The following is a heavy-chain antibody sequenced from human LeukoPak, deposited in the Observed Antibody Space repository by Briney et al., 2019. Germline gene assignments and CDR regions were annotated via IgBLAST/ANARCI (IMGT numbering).Heavy chain of an antibody. CDR2: TRNKANSYTT. V-gene: IGHV3-72*01. D-gene: IGHD6-13*01. CDR1: GFTFSDHY. CDR3: ARVGGGSRPYYFDY. J-gene: IGHJ4*02. Sequence: GGSLRLSCAASGFTFSDHYMDWVRQAPGKGLEWVGRTRNKANSYTTEYAASVKGRFTISRDDSKNSLYLQMNSLKTEDTAVYYCARVGGGSRPYYFDYWGQGTLVTVSS.